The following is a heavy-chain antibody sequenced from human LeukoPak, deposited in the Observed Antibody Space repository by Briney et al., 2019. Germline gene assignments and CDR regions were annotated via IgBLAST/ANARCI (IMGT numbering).Heavy chain of an antibody. Sequence: GGSLRLSCAASGFTFNNYAMTWVRQAPGKGLEWVSAISGSGGTTFYADSVKGRFTISRDNSKSTLYLQMNSLRAEDTAVYYCAKDQGIQLWLKYFQHWGQGTLVTVSS. CDR1: GFTFNNYA. D-gene: IGHD5-18*01. CDR2: ISGSGGTT. J-gene: IGHJ1*01. CDR3: AKDQGIQLWLKYFQH. V-gene: IGHV3-23*01.